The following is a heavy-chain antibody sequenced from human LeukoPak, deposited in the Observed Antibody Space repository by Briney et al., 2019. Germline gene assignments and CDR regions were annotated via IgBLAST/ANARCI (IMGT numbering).Heavy chain of an antibody. CDR2: INPNSGGT. J-gene: IGHJ6*03. D-gene: IGHD5-18*01. V-gene: IGHV1-2*02. CDR1: GYTFTGYY. CDR3: ARTAMAPYYMDV. Sequence: ASVKVSCKASGYTFTGYYMHWVRQAPGQGLGWMGWINPNSGGTNYAQKFQGRVTMTRDTSISTAYVELSRLRSDDTAVYYCARTAMAPYYMDVWGKGTTVTVSS.